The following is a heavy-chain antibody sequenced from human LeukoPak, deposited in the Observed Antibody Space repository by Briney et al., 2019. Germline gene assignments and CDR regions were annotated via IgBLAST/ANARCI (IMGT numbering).Heavy chain of an antibody. Sequence: GASLKVSCKASGYTFTGYYMHWVRQAPGQGVEWMGWINPNSGGTNYAQKFRGRVTMTRDTSISTAYMELSRLRSDDTAVYYCARPQGMIVANFDYWGQGTLVTVSS. CDR1: GYTFTGYY. D-gene: IGHD3-22*01. CDR3: ARPQGMIVANFDY. V-gene: IGHV1-2*02. CDR2: INPNSGGT. J-gene: IGHJ4*02.